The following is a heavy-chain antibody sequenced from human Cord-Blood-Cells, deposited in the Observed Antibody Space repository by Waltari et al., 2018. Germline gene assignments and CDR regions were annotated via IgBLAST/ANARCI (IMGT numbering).Heavy chain of an antibody. D-gene: IGHD3-3*01. J-gene: IGHJ4*02. CDR3: AKVIGLRFLEWVFDY. CDR1: GFPFSSSA. Sequence: EVQLLESGGGLVQPGGSLRLSCAASGFPFSSSAMSWVRQAPGKGLEWVSAISGSGGSTYYADSVKGRFTISRDNSKNTLYLQMNSLRAEDTAVYYCAKVIGLRFLEWVFDYWGQGTLVTVSS. CDR2: ISGSGGST. V-gene: IGHV3-23*01.